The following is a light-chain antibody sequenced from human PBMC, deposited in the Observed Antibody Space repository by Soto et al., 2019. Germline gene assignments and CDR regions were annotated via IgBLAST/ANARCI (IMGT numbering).Light chain of an antibody. CDR2: GAS. J-gene: IGKJ3*01. CDR1: LGISNF. V-gene: IGKV1-27*01. CDR3: QKYNSAPFT. Sequence: DIQMTQSPSSLSASVGDRLTITCRASLGISNFLAWYQQKPGKVPELLIYGASTLQSGVPSRFSGRGSGTDFTLIISSLQPEDVATYYCQKYNSAPFTFGPGTKVDIK.